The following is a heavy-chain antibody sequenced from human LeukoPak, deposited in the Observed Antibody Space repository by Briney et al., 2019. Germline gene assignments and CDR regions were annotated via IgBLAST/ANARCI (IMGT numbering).Heavy chain of an antibody. D-gene: IGHD3-22*01. J-gene: IGHJ4*02. Sequence: PGGSLRLSCAASGFTFHNFAMSWVRQAPGKGLEWVSSISSSGEFTFYADSVKGRFTIFRDNSRYTLYPQMNSLRAEDAAMYYCVKDRPNYYESNGDYYKRDGDFWGQGTLVTVSA. CDR3: VKDRPNYYESNGDYYKRDGDF. CDR1: GFTFHNFA. CDR2: ISSSGEFT. V-gene: IGHV3-23*01.